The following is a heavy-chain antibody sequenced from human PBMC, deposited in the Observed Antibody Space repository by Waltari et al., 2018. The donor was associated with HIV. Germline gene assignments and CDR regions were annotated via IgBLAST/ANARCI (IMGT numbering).Heavy chain of an antibody. Sequence: EEKLVQSGAEVKEPGASLKISCTSLGTNFAGYWVGWVRQMPGKGLEWMGVIYPGDSDAVYSPSFQGRVIMSTDSSISTVYLQWSSLRASDTAMYYCARRKGDYRTAFDIWGQGTMVTASS. J-gene: IGHJ3*02. CDR3: ARRKGDYRTAFDI. D-gene: IGHD4-17*01. CDR1: GTNFAGYW. V-gene: IGHV5-51*01. CDR2: IYPGDSDA.